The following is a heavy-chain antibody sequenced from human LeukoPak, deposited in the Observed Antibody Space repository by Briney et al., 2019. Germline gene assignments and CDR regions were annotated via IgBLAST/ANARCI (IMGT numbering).Heavy chain of an antibody. CDR1: GFTFSSYG. Sequence: PGRSLRLSCAASGFTFSSYGMHWVRQAPGKGLEWVAVIWYDGSNKYYADSVKGRFTISRDNSKNTLYLQMNSLRAEDTAVYYCARDRGVTLTTVDWYFDLWGRGTLVTVSS. CDR2: IWYDGSNK. CDR3: ARDRGVTLTTVDWYFDL. J-gene: IGHJ2*01. D-gene: IGHD4-17*01. V-gene: IGHV3-33*01.